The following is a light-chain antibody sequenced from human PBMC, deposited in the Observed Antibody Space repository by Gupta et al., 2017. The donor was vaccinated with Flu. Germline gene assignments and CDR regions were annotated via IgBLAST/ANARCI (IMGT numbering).Light chain of an antibody. J-gene: IGLJ1*01. CDR3: SAYAGANNVYV. Sequence: QSALTQPPSASGSPGQSVTISCTGTISDIGGYNLVSWYQQYPGKVPKLMIYDVNKRPSGVPDRFSGSKSGNTASLIVSGLQAEDEADYYCSAYAGANNVYVFGTGTKVTVL. CDR1: ISDIGGYNL. CDR2: DVN. V-gene: IGLV2-8*01.